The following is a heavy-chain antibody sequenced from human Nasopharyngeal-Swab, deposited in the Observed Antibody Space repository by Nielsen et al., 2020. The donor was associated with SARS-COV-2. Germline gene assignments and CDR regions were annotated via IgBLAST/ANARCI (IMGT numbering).Heavy chain of an antibody. J-gene: IGHJ5*02. V-gene: IGHV1-46*01. CDR3: ATVYCTNGVCYKGRFDP. CDR2: INPSGGST. Sequence: ASVKVSCKASGYTFTSYYMHWVRQAPGQGLEWMGIINPSGGSTSYAQKFQGRVTMTEDTSTDTAYMELSSLRSEDTAVYYCATVYCTNGVCYKGRFDPWGQGTLVTVSS. D-gene: IGHD2-8*01. CDR1: GYTFTSYY.